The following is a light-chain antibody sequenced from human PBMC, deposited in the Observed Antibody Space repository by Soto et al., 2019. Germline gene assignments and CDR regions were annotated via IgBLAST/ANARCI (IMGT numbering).Light chain of an antibody. CDR3: QQYNNWPPFT. J-gene: IGKJ3*01. CDR1: EGVSSN. CDR2: VAS. Sequence: EIVMTQSPATLCVSPGVRATLSCRASEGVSSNLAWYQQKPGQAPRLVIYVASTRATGIPASFSGSGSETEFTLTISRLQSEDFAVYYCQQYNNWPPFTFGPGTKVDLK. V-gene: IGKV3-15*01.